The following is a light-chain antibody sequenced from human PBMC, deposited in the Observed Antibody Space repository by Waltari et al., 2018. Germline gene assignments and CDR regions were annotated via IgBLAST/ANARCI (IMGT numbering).Light chain of an antibody. J-gene: IGKJ1*01. CDR1: QSVSRT. CDR2: GES. CDR3: QHYVRLPAT. Sequence: EIVLTQSPGTLSLSPGDRATLSCRASQSVSRTLAWYQQKAGQAPRLLSYGESTRATGIPDRFRGGGCGTDVSLTISRLEPEELAVYYCQHYVRLPATFGQGTKVEIK. V-gene: IGKV3-20*01.